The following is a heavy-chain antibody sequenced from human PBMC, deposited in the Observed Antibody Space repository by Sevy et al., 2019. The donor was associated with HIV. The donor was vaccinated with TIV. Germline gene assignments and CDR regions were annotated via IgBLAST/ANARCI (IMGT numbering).Heavy chain of an antibody. Sequence: ASVKVSCKASGYTFTGYYIHWIRQAPGQGLEWRGRINPNSGGTNYAQKFQGRVTMTRETSISTVYMELTRLTSDDTAVYYCARVPPLIHDGQNYWGQGTLVTVSS. CDR2: INPNSGGT. J-gene: IGHJ4*02. D-gene: IGHD1-1*01. CDR1: GYTFTGYY. CDR3: ARVPPLIHDGQNY. V-gene: IGHV1-2*06.